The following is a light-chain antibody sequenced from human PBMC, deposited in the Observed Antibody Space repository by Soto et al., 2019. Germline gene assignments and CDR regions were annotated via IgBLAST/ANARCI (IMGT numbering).Light chain of an antibody. J-gene: IGLJ2*01. Sequence: QSVVTQEPSLTVSPGGTVTLTCGCSTGAVTSGHYPYWFQQKPGQAPRTLIYDRNNKHSGTPARFSGSLLEGKAATTLSGPPPEDDDDYYCLVAYSGDLIFGGGTKLTVL. CDR2: DRN. CDR3: LVAYSGDLI. V-gene: IGLV7-46*01. CDR1: TGAVTSGHY.